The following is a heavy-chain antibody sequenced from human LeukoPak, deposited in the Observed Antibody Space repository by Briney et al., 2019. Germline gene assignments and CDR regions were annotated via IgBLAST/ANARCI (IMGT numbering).Heavy chain of an antibody. V-gene: IGHV3-23*01. CDR1: GFTFSSYA. CDR2: TSGSGGST. Sequence: GGSLRLSCAASGFTFSSYAMSWVRQAPGKGLEWVSATSGSGGSTYYADSVKGHFTISRDNSKSTLYLQMNSLRSEDTAVYYCARGPIDSSGWYPSPFDPWGQGTLVTVSP. D-gene: IGHD6-19*01. CDR3: ARGPIDSSGWYPSPFDP. J-gene: IGHJ5*02.